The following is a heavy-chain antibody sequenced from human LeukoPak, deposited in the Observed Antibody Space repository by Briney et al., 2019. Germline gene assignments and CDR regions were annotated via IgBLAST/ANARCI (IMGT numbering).Heavy chain of an antibody. Sequence: GGSLRLSCAASGFTFSSYAMHWVRQAPGKGLEWVAVISYDGSNKYYANSVKGRFTISRDNSKDTLYLQMNSLRAEDTAVYYCARDQQQWEDYWGQGTLVTVSS. D-gene: IGHD6-19*01. CDR1: GFTFSSYA. J-gene: IGHJ4*02. V-gene: IGHV3-30-3*01. CDR3: ARDQQQWEDY. CDR2: ISYDGSNK.